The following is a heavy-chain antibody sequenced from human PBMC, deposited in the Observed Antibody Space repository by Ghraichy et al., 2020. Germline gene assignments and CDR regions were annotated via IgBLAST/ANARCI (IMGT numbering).Heavy chain of an antibody. D-gene: IGHD3-16*01. CDR1: GGSFSGYY. Sequence: ETLSLTCAVYGGSFSGYYWSWIRQPPGMGLEWIGEILHSGSTNYNPSLKSRVTISQYTSKNQFSLRLSSVTAADTAVYYCARRGGGNYPYYFDYWGLGTLVTVSS. CDR3: ARRGGGNYPYYFDY. J-gene: IGHJ4*02. V-gene: IGHV4-34*12. CDR2: ILHSGST.